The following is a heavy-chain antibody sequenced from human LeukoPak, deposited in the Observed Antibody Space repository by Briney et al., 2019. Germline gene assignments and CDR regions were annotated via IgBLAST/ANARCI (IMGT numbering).Heavy chain of an antibody. Sequence: PGGSLRLSCAPSGFTSITDATSWVRQAPEKGLEWVSAISGSGGSTYYDAPVKGRFTIPRENSKNTLYLQMTSLRAEETAVYYCAKVTLARGVIRAFDYWGQGTLVTVS. J-gene: IGHJ4*02. CDR3: AKVTLARGVIRAFDY. CDR1: GFTSITDA. CDR2: ISGSGGST. V-gene: IGHV3-23*02. D-gene: IGHD3-10*01.